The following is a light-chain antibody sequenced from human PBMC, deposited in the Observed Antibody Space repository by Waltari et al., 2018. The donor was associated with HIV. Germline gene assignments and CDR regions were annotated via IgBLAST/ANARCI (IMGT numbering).Light chain of an antibody. CDR2: EVS. CDR1: SSDVDDYNY. V-gene: IGLV2-14*01. CDR3: SSYTNNSTLDVV. Sequence: HSALTQPASVSGSPGQSITISCTGTSSDVDDYNYVSWYQQHPGKAPKLVIYEVSNRPSGVSNRFSGSKSGNTASLTISGLQAEDEAYYYCSSYTNNSTLDVVFGGGTKLTVL. J-gene: IGLJ2*01.